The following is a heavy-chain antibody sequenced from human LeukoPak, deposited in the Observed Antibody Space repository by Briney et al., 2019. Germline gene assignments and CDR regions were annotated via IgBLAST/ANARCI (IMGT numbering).Heavy chain of an antibody. CDR1: GYTFTSYY. CDR3: ARGKRATRIAAGGNARSEADY. D-gene: IGHD6-13*01. J-gene: IGHJ4*02. CDR2: INPSGGST. V-gene: IGHV1-46*01. Sequence: ASVKVSCKASGYTFTSYYMHWVRQAPGQGLEWMGIINPSGGSTSYAQKFQGRVTMTRDTSTSTVYMELSSLRSEDTAVYYCARGKRATRIAAGGNARSEADYWGQGTLVTVSS.